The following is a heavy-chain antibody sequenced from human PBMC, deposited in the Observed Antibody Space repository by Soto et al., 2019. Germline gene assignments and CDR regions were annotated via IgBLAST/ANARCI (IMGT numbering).Heavy chain of an antibody. CDR2: IKHDGSEK. CDR1: GFTFSSYW. CDR3: ARGPHYDFWSGGAEYVQH. V-gene: IGHV3-7*01. D-gene: IGHD3-3*01. J-gene: IGHJ1*01. Sequence: EVQLVESGGGLVQPGGSLRLSCAASGFTFSSYWMSWVRQAPGQGLEWVANIKHDGSEKYYVDSVKGRFTISRDNAKNSLYLQMNSLRAEDTAVYYCARGPHYDFWSGGAEYVQHWGQGTLVTVSS.